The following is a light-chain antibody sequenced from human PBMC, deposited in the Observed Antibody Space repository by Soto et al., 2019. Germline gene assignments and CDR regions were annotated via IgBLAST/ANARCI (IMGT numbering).Light chain of an antibody. J-gene: IGLJ1*01. Sequence: QSVLTQPPSVSAAPGQKVTISCSGSSSNIGGNSVSWYQQLPGTAPKLLIYDDDKRPPGIPDRFSGSKSGTSATLGITGFRTGDEADYYCGSWDSSLSDYVLGNGTKVT. CDR2: DDD. CDR1: SSNIGGNS. V-gene: IGLV1-51*01. CDR3: GSWDSSLSDYV.